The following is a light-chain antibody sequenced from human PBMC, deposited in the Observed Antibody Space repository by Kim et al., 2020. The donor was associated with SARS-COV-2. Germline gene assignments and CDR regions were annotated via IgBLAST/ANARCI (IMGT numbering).Light chain of an antibody. J-gene: IGLJ2*01. V-gene: IGLV1-36*01. CDR2: SDD. CDR3: ASWDDSLSGPV. CDR1: TSNIGNNG. Sequence: HTGTMSCSGVTSNIGNNGVIWYQQLPGKAPKVLVYSDDLLPSGVSDRFPGYKSGTSASLAISALQAEDEADYYCASWDDSLSGPVFGGGTQLTVL.